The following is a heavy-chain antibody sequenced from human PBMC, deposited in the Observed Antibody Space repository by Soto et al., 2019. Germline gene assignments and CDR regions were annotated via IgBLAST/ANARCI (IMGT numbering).Heavy chain of an antibody. Sequence: GASVKVSCKASGYTFTSYGISWVRQAPGQGLEWMGWISAYNGNTNYAQKLQGRVTMTTDTSTSTAYMELRSLRSDDTAVYYCARVSLPHLWVERSYSYGYYPYDMDVWGQGTTVTVSS. D-gene: IGHD5-18*01. CDR3: ARVSLPHLWVERSYSYGYYPYDMDV. V-gene: IGHV1-18*01. CDR1: GYTFTSYG. J-gene: IGHJ6*02. CDR2: ISAYNGNT.